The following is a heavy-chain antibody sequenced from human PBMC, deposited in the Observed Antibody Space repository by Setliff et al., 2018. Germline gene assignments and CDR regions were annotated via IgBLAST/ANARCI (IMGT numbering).Heavy chain of an antibody. Sequence: PSETLSLTCTVSGGSINSGDYFWSWFRQLPGKGLERIGYIYYTGSTHYNPSLKSRLTMSVDTSKNQFSLNLKSVTAAGTAVYFCARDGSYYDRGGNRTWFFDLWGRGTLVTVSS. CDR1: GGSINSGDYF. CDR3: ARDGSYYDRGGNRTWFFDL. D-gene: IGHD3-22*01. J-gene: IGHJ2*01. V-gene: IGHV4-31*03. CDR2: IYYTGST.